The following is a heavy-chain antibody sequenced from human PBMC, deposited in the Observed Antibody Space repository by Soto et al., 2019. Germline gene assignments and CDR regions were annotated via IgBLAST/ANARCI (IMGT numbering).Heavy chain of an antibody. D-gene: IGHD1-26*01. Sequence: QVQLVESGGGVVQPGRSLRLSCAASGFTFSSYGMHWVRQAPGKGLEWVAVISYDGSNKYYADSVKGRFTISRDNSKNPLYLQMNSLRAEDTAVYYCAKDGDGSLGGGFDYWGQGTLVTVSS. J-gene: IGHJ4*02. CDR1: GFTFSSYG. V-gene: IGHV3-30*18. CDR2: ISYDGSNK. CDR3: AKDGDGSLGGGFDY.